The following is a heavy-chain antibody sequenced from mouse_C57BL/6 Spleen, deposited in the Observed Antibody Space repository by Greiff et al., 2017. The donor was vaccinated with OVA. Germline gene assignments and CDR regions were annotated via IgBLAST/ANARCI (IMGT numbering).Heavy chain of an antibody. CDR2: ISYDGSN. D-gene: IGHD2-5*01. CDR1: GYSITSGYY. J-gene: IGHJ2*01. Sequence: DVKLQESGPGLVKPSQSLSLTCSVTGYSITSGYYWNWIRQFPGNKLEWMGYISYDGSNNSNPSLKNRISFTTDPSKNQFFLKLKSVTTEDTATYYCASTPGDYYYSNYFDYWGQGTTLTVSA. V-gene: IGHV3-6*01. CDR3: ASTPGDYYYSNYFDY.